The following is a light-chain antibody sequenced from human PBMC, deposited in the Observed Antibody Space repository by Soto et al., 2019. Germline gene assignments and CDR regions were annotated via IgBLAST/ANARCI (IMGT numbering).Light chain of an antibody. CDR1: QSISTF. Sequence: DIQVTQSPSSLSASIGDRVTITCRASQSISTFLNWYQQKPGKAPNLLIYVASNLQTGVPSRFSGSGSGTDFSLTISSLQPEDFATYYCQQSYSTPWTIGQGTKVEIK. CDR3: QQSYSTPWT. CDR2: VAS. J-gene: IGKJ1*01. V-gene: IGKV1-39*01.